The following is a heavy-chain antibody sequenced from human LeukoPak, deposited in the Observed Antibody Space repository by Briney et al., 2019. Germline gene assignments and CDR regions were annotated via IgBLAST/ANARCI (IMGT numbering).Heavy chain of an antibody. Sequence: GGSLRLSCTVSEFTFSDYYMSWIRQAPGKGLEWLSYIVSSGSVKYYADSVKGRFTISRDNAKNSLYLQMNSLRAEDTAVYYCARDGSGSYSASFDYWGQGTLVTVSS. CDR3: ARDGSGSYSASFDY. CDR2: IVSSGSVK. CDR1: EFTFSDYY. D-gene: IGHD3-10*01. V-gene: IGHV3-11*04. J-gene: IGHJ4*02.